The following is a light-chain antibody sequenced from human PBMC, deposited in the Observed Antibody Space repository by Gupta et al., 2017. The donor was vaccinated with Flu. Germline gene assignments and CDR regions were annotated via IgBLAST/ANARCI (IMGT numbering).Light chain of an antibody. CDR2: EVS. J-gene: IGLJ1*01. V-gene: IGLV2-14*01. CDR3: SSYTSSNTLEV. Sequence: ITISCPGTSSDVGGYNYVSWYQQHPGKAPKLMIYEVSYRPSGVSNRFSGSKSGNTASLTIXGXQAEDEXDYYCSSYTSSNTLEVFGTGTRVTVL. CDR1: SSDVGGYNY.